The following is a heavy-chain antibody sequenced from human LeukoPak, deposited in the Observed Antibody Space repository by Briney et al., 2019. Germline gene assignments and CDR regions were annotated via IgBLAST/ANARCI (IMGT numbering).Heavy chain of an antibody. Sequence: ASVKVSCKASGYTFTSYDINWVRQATGQGLEWMGWMNPNSGNTGYAQKFQGRVTITRNTSISTAYMVLSSLRSEDTAVYYCARGQQITIFGVVILVGWFDPWGQGTLVTVSS. CDR1: GYTFTSYD. CDR2: MNPNSGNT. CDR3: ARGQQITIFGVVILVGWFDP. V-gene: IGHV1-8*03. D-gene: IGHD3-3*01. J-gene: IGHJ5*02.